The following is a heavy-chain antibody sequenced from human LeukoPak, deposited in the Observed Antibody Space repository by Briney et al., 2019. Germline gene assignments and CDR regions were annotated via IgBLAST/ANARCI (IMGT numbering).Heavy chain of an antibody. CDR3: ARDRPGITHFDY. J-gene: IGHJ4*02. D-gene: IGHD1-14*01. Sequence: ASVKVSCKASGYTFTSYGISWVRQAPGQGLEWTGWISAYNGNTNYAQKLQGRVTMTTDTSTSTAYMELRSLRSDDTAVYYCARDRPGITHFDYWGQGTLVTVSS. CDR1: GYTFTSYG. CDR2: ISAYNGNT. V-gene: IGHV1-18*04.